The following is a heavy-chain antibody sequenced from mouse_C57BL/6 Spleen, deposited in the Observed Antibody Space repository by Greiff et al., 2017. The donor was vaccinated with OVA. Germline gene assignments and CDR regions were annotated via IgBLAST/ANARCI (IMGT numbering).Heavy chain of an antibody. V-gene: IGHV1-69*01. CDR1: GYTFTSYW. J-gene: IGHJ3*01. CDR3: ATPELGRAWFAY. D-gene: IGHD4-1*01. CDR2: IDPSDSYT. Sequence: QVQLQQPGAELVMPGASVKLSCKASGYTFTSYWMHWVKQRPGQGLEWIGEIDPSDSYTNYNQKFKGKSTLTVDKSSSTAYMQLSSLTSEDSAVYYCATPELGRAWFAYWGQGTLVTVSA.